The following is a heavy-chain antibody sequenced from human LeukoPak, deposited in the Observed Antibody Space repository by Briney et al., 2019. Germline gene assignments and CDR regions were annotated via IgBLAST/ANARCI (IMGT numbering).Heavy chain of an antibody. D-gene: IGHD5-24*01. CDR2: IYYSGST. CDR3: ARDRGRDGYNYRLDY. J-gene: IGHJ4*02. Sequence: SETLSLTCTVSGGSISSYYWSWIRQPPGKGLEWIGYIYYSGSTNYNPSLKSRVTISVDTSKNQFSLKLSSVTAEDTAVYYCARDRGRDGYNYRLDYWGQGTLVTVSS. CDR1: GGSISSYY. V-gene: IGHV4-59*01.